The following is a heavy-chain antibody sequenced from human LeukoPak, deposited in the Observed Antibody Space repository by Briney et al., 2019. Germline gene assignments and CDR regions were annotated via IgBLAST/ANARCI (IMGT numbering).Heavy chain of an antibody. CDR2: IYHSGIT. Sequence: SETLSLTCAVSGGSISTSNWWSCVRQSAGKGLEWIGEIYHSGITNYNPSLRSRVTISLDKSKNHFSLNLTSVTAADTAVYYCAGDRCSSTSCWADYWGQGTLAPSPQ. V-gene: IGHV4-4*02. J-gene: IGHJ4*02. CDR1: GGSISTSNW. D-gene: IGHD2-2*01. CDR3: AGDRCSSTSCWADY.